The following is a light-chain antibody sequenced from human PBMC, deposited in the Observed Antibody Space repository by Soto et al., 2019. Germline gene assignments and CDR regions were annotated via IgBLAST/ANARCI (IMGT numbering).Light chain of an antibody. CDR3: QQYNDWPIT. Sequence: EIIMTQSPATLSVSPVERVTLSGRASQSVSDNVAWYQQRPGQSPRLLMHSASARAAGLPARFSGSGSGTEFSLSIHSLQSEDFAVYFCQQYNDWPITFGQGTRLEIK. J-gene: IGKJ5*01. CDR1: QSVSDN. CDR2: SAS. V-gene: IGKV3-15*01.